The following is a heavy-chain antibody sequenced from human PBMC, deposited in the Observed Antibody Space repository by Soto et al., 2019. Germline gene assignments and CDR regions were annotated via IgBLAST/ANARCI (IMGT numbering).Heavy chain of an antibody. D-gene: IGHD6-6*01. Sequence: GALILSCLASGCFFGNFCMHWFRQAPGKGLEWVAVISSDEKIKQYADSVRGRFAISRDNSKNTLYLQMTSLRAEDTAIYYCARGLRSVLDYWGQGTLVTVAS. CDR3: ARGLRSVLDY. V-gene: IGHV3-33*01. CDR1: GCFFGNFC. J-gene: IGHJ4*02. CDR2: ISSDEKIK.